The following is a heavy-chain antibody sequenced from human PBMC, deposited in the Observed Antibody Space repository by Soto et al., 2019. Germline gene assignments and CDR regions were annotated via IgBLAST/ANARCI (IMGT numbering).Heavy chain of an antibody. V-gene: IGHV3-74*01. CDR3: KRGARGYGNFDY. CDR2: INSAGSST. CDR1: GFSFNTW. D-gene: IGHD1-1*01. Sequence: EVQLVESGGGVVQPGGSLRLSCAASGFSFNTWMHWVRQAPGKGLVWLSRINSAGSSTTYADSVEGRFFVSRDNAKNTLYLQINRLTGDDTGGYYCKRGARGYGNFDYWGQGVLLTVSS. J-gene: IGHJ4*02.